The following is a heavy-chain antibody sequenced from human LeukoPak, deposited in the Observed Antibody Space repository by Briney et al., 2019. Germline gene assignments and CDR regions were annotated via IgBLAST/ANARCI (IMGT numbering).Heavy chain of an antibody. Sequence: ASVKVSCKASGYTFTSYYMHWVRQAPRQGLEWMGIINPSGGSTSYAQKFQGRVTMTRDMSTSTVYMELSSLRSEDTAVYYCARNPYGSGSYYTKRNWFDPWGQGTLVTVSS. D-gene: IGHD3-10*01. J-gene: IGHJ5*02. CDR1: GYTFTSYY. CDR3: ARNPYGSGSYYTKRNWFDP. CDR2: INPSGGST. V-gene: IGHV1-46*01.